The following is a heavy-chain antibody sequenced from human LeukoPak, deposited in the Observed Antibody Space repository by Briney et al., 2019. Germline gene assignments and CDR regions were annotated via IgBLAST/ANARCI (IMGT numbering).Heavy chain of an antibody. CDR3: ARDPGVTATQRGYDYFDY. D-gene: IGHD2-21*02. J-gene: IGHJ4*02. Sequence: SETLSLTCTVSGGSISSYYWSWIRQPPGKGLEWIGYIYYSGSTNYNPSLKSRVTISVDASKTQFSLKLTSVTAADTAVYYCARDPGVTATQRGYDYFDYWGQGTLVTVSS. V-gene: IGHV4-59*12. CDR2: IYYSGST. CDR1: GGSISSYY.